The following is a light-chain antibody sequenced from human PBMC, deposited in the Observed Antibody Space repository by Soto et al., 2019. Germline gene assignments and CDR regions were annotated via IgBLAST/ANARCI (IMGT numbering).Light chain of an antibody. V-gene: IGKV3-15*01. CDR3: QHHNAWPLT. CDR2: GGF. J-gene: IGKJ3*01. CDR1: QTLRNK. Sequence: IVLTQSPGTLSVSPGERVILSCRASQTLRNKLAWYQQKPGQAPRLLIYGGFTRATGIPARFSGSGSGTEFPLTIASLQSEAFAIYDCQHHNAWPLTFGPGTKLDPK.